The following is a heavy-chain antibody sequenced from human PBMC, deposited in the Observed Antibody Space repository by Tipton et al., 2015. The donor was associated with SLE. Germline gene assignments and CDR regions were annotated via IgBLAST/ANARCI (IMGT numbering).Heavy chain of an antibody. Sequence: TLSLTCSVYGDSLSGQYWSWLRQPPGKGLEWIGEVFRGGSTNYSPSLESRVTITVDMSKNQFSLRLISVTAADTAVYYCARGCSSSTCEPFYFFGMDVWGQGTTVTVSS. CDR1: GDSLSGQY. J-gene: IGHJ6*02. D-gene: IGHD2-2*01. CDR2: VFRGGST. V-gene: IGHV4-34*01. CDR3: ARGCSSSTCEPFYFFGMDV.